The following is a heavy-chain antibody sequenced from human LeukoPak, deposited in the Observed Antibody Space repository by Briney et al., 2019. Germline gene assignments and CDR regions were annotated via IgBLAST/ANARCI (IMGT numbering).Heavy chain of an antibody. J-gene: IGHJ4*02. D-gene: IGHD3-22*01. CDR3: AREYYDSSGYYDY. CDR1: GFTVSSNY. CDR2: IYSGGST. V-gene: IGHV3-53*01. Sequence: GGSLRLSCAASGFTVSSNYMSWVRQAPGKGLEWVSVIYSGGSTYYADSVKGRFTISRDNPKNTLYLQMNSLRAEDTAVYYCAREYYDSSGYYDYWGQGTLVTVSS.